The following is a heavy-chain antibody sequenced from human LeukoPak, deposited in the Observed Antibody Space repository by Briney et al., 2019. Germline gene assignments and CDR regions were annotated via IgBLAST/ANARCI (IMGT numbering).Heavy chain of an antibody. D-gene: IGHD3-9*01. CDR3: ARDGALQLRYFDWLFWADY. Sequence: GGSLRLSCAASGFTFSSYAMHWVRQAPGKGLEWVAVISYDGSNKYYADSVKGRFTISRDNSKNTLYLQMNSLRAEDTAVYYCARDGALQLRYFDWLFWADYWGQGTLVTVSS. CDR1: GFTFSSYA. CDR2: ISYDGSNK. J-gene: IGHJ4*02. V-gene: IGHV3-30-3*01.